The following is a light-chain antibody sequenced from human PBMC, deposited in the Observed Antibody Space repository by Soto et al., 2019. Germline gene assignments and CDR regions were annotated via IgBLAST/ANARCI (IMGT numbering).Light chain of an antibody. V-gene: IGKV1-12*01. CDR3: QQSYNTTWT. Sequence: DRPLTQSPSSGTALVVDGVTITCRASQDISSWLAWYQQKPGKAPKLLIYSASNLQSGVSSRFRGSGSGTDFTLTISSLQPEDLATYSCQQSYNTTWTFGQGTKVDIK. CDR1: QDISSW. J-gene: IGKJ1*01. CDR2: SAS.